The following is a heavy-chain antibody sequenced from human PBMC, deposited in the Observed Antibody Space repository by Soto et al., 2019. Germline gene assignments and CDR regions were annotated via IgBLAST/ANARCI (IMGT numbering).Heavy chain of an antibody. Sequence: PWVSLRLSCLASGLTFGNYWMHWVRQAPGKGLVWVSRISDYGRINYADSVKDRFIISRDDAKSELYLQLNDLRAEETATYYCGTGGLEPSAHRGQGALVAVSS. V-gene: IGHV3-74*01. D-gene: IGHD3-16*01. CDR3: GTGGLEPSAH. CDR1: GLTFGNYW. CDR2: ISDYGRI. J-gene: IGHJ4*02.